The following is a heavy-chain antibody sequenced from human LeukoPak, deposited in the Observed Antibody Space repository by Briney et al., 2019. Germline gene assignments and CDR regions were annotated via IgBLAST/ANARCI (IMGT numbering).Heavy chain of an antibody. J-gene: IGHJ5*02. CDR1: GGSISSSNW. V-gene: IGHV4-4*02. CDR3: ARGPHGKCSSTSCYKRSGWFDP. D-gene: IGHD2-2*02. CDR2: IYHSGST. Sequence: SETLSLTCAVSGGSISSSNWWSWVRQPPGKGLEWIGEIYHSGSTNYNPSLKSRVTISVDKSKNQFSLKLSSVTAADTAVYYCARGPHGKCSSTSCYKRSGWFDPWGQGTLVTVSS.